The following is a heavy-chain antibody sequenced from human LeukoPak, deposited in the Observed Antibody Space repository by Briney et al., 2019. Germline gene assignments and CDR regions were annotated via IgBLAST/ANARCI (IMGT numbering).Heavy chain of an antibody. Sequence: GASVKVSCKASGYTFTSYGISWVRQAPGQGLEWMGWISAYNGNTNYARKLQGRVTMTTDTSTSTAYMELRSLRSDDTAVYYCARGRYCSSTSCYNWFDPWGQGTLVTVSS. J-gene: IGHJ5*02. CDR1: GYTFTSYG. CDR2: ISAYNGNT. D-gene: IGHD2-2*01. V-gene: IGHV1-18*01. CDR3: ARGRYCSSTSCYNWFDP.